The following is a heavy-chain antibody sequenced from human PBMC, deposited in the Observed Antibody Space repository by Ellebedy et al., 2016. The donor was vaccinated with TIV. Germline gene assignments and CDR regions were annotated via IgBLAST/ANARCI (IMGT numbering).Heavy chain of an antibody. J-gene: IGHJ3*01. D-gene: IGHD4-17*01. Sequence: GESLKISCAASGFSFRSYWMSWIRQAPGKGLEWVANINQDGSDKYYVDSVKGRFTISRDNAKNSLYLQMTSLRADDTAVYYCATDGSYGDYRSPAHAFEAWGQGTMVTVSS. V-gene: IGHV3-7*01. CDR1: GFSFRSYW. CDR2: INQDGSDK. CDR3: ATDGSYGDYRSPAHAFEA.